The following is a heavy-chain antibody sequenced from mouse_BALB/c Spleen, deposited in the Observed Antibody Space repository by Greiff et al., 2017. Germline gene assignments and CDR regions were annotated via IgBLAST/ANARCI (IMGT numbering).Heavy chain of an antibody. CDR1: GFTFSNYW. V-gene: IGHV6-6*02. D-gene: IGHD1-1*01. Sequence: EVQRVESGGGLVQPGGSMKLSCVASGFTFSNYWMNWVRQSPEKGLEWVAEIRLKSNNYATHYAESVKGRFTISRDDSKSSVYLQMNNLRAEDTGIYYCTRPLRYFDVWGAGTTVTVSS. J-gene: IGHJ1*01. CDR3: TRPLRYFDV. CDR2: IRLKSNNYAT.